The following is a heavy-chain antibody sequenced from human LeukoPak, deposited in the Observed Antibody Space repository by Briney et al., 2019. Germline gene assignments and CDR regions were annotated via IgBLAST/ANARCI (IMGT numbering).Heavy chain of an antibody. CDR2: IGTAGDT. Sequence: GGSLRLSCAASGFTFSSYAMSWVRQAPGKGLEWVSAIGTAGDTYYPGSVKGRFTISRENAKNSLYLQMNSLRAGDTAVYYCARGRYYDSSGYYRGDAFDIWGQGTMVTVSS. V-gene: IGHV3-13*01. CDR1: GFTFSSYA. D-gene: IGHD3-22*01. CDR3: ARGRYYDSSGYYRGDAFDI. J-gene: IGHJ3*02.